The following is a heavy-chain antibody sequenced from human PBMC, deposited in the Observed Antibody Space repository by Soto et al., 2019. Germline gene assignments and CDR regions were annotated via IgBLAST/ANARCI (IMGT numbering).Heavy chain of an antibody. CDR2: TFYRTQWYR. CDR3: AKGGRGELVFRFEF. V-gene: IGHV6-1*01. J-gene: IGHJ4*02. D-gene: IGHD6-6*01. Sequence: SQTLSLTCAISGDSVSNNSASWNWIRQSPSRGLEWLGRTFYRTQWYRDYAPSLRGRIAINADTSKDHFSLQLNSVTPEDTAVYYCAKGGRGELVFRFEFWGQGTLVTVPQ. CDR1: GDSVSNNSAS.